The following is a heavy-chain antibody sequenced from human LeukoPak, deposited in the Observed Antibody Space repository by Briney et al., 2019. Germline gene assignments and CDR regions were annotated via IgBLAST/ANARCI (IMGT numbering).Heavy chain of an antibody. CDR1: GYTLTELS. V-gene: IGHV1-24*01. Sequence: ASVKVSCKVSGYTLTELSIHWVRQAPGKGLELMGSFHPEDGDTIYAQKFQGRVTMTEDTSTDTAYMELTSLKSEDTAVYFCAAQSPLYDSSGYFLDYWRQGTLVTVSS. J-gene: IGHJ4*02. CDR2: FHPEDGDT. CDR3: AAQSPLYDSSGYFLDY. D-gene: IGHD3-22*01.